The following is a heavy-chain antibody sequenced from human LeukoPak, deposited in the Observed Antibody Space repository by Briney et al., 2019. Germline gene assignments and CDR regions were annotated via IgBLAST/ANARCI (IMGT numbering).Heavy chain of an antibody. D-gene: IGHD4-11*01. CDR3: AKDAQRGFDYSNSLEN. J-gene: IGHJ4*02. CDR1: RFTFSHYG. V-gene: IGHV3-33*06. Sequence: GGSLRLSCAASRFTFSHYGMHWVRQAPGKGLEWVAVIWNDGSNKYYADSVKGRFTVSRDNSQNRLYLQMNSLRPEHTAVYYCAKDAQRGFDYSNSLENWGQGTLVTVSS. CDR2: IWNDGSNK.